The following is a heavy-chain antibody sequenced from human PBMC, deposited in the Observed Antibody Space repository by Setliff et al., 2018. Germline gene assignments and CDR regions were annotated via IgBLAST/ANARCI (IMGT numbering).Heavy chain of an antibody. CDR2: ISRSRTYI. V-gene: IGHV3-21*01. Sequence: GGSLRLSCAASGFTFSTHSMNWVRQAPGKGLEWVSSISRSRTYIYYADSMKGRFTISRDNAKNSLYLQMNSLRAEDTAVYYCASAGHSGSWFPFDAFHIWGQGTMVTVSS. CDR1: GFTFSTHS. D-gene: IGHD6-13*01. J-gene: IGHJ3*02. CDR3: ASAGHSGSWFPFDAFHI.